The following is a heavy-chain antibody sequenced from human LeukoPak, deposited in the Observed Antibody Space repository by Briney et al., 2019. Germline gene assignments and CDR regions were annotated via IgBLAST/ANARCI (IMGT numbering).Heavy chain of an antibody. CDR1: GFTFSSYW. CDR3: ARSYYYGSGSYFALDY. V-gene: IGHV3-21*01. J-gene: IGHJ4*02. D-gene: IGHD3-10*01. CDR2: ISSSSSYI. Sequence: GGSLRLSCAASGFTFSSYWMSWVRQAPGKGLEWVSSISSSSSYIYYADSVKGRFTISRDNAKNSLYLQMNSLRAEDTAVYYCARSYYYGSGSYFALDYWGQGTLVTVSS.